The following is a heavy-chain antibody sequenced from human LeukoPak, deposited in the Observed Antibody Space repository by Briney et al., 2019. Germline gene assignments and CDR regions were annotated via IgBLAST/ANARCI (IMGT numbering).Heavy chain of an antibody. D-gene: IGHD6-13*01. J-gene: IGHJ5*02. CDR3: ARLGQSSSWYGFWFDP. CDR1: GGSISSGGYS. Sequence: SSETLSLTCAVSGGSISSGGYSWSWIRQPPGKGLEWIGYIYYSGSTNYNPSLKSRVTISVDTSKNQFSLKLSSVTAADTAVYYCARLGQSSSWYGFWFDPWGQGTLVTVSS. CDR2: IYYSGST. V-gene: IGHV4-61*08.